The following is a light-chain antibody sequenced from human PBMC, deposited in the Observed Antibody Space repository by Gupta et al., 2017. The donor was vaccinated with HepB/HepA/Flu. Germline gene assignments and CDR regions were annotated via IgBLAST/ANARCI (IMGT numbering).Light chain of an antibody. Sequence: QSALTQPAPMSPPPVQSPAISCTGTSSDVGGYNVVSWYQQHPGTAPKLIIYDVSNRPSGVSNRFSGSKSGNTASLTISGLQAEDEAYYYCSSYTSSGHYVFGTGTKVTVL. V-gene: IGLV2-14*03. CDR3: SSYTSSGHYV. CDR1: SSDVGGYNV. CDR2: DVS. J-gene: IGLJ1*01.